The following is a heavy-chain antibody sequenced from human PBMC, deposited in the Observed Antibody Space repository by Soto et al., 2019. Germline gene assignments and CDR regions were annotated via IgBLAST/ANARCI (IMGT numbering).Heavy chain of an antibody. V-gene: IGHV3-48*02. D-gene: IGHD3-22*01. CDR2: ISSSGSTL. J-gene: IGHJ4*02. Sequence: EVQLVESGGGLIQPGGSLRLSCAASGFTFSSYSMNWVRQAPGKGLEWVSYISSSGSTLYYADSVKGRFTISRDKAKTSLFLQMTSLRDEDTAIYYCAKGSCDSSRCYYLDSWGQGTLVTVSS. CDR1: GFTFSSYS. CDR3: AKGSCDSSRCYYLDS.